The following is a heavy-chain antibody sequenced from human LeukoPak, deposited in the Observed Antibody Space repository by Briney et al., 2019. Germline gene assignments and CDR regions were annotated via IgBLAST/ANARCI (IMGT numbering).Heavy chain of an antibody. J-gene: IGHJ4*02. D-gene: IGHD2-2*01. V-gene: IGHV3-30*02. Sequence: PGGSLRLSCAASGFIFTYYAMHWVRQAPGKGLEWVAFIRYDGSNKYYADSVKGRFTISRDNSKNTLYLQMNSLRAEDTAVYYCAKDSDIVVVPAAMDYWGQGTLVTVSS. CDR1: GFIFTYYA. CDR2: IRYDGSNK. CDR3: AKDSDIVVVPAAMDY.